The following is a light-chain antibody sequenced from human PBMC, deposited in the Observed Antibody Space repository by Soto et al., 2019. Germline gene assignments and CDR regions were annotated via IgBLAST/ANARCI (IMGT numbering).Light chain of an antibody. Sequence: DIQMTQSPASLSASVGDRVTITFRANHTIMTYLYWHHQKTGKEPKLLTHAASSLQSAVPSRFRGSGSGTDFTLTISSLQPEDLATYHCQQSYSIPITFGQGTRLEI. J-gene: IGKJ5*01. CDR2: AAS. CDR3: QQSYSIPIT. V-gene: IGKV1-39*01. CDR1: HTIMTY.